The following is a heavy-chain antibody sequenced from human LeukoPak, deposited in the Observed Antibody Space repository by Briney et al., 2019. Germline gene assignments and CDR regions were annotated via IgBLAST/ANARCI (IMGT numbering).Heavy chain of an antibody. D-gene: IGHD3-3*01. J-gene: IGHJ6*03. CDR1: GGSFSGYY. V-gene: IGHV4-34*01. CDR2: INHSGST. CDR3: ARRDYDFWSGPYGYMDV. Sequence: SETLSLTCTVYGGSFSGYYWSWIRQPPGKGLEWIGEINHSGSTNYNPSLKSRVTISVDTSKNQFSLKLSSVTAADTAVYYCARRDYDFWSGPYGYMDVWGKGTTVTVSS.